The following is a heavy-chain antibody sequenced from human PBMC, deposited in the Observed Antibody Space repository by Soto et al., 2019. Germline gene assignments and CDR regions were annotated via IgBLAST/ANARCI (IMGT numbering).Heavy chain of an antibody. D-gene: IGHD4-17*01. CDR3: ARHGFYGDYSSNYFDP. CDR1: GYSLTNYW. V-gene: IGHV5-51*01. J-gene: IGHJ5*02. CDR2: IYPSDSTA. Sequence: PGESLKISCKGSGYSLTNYWIAWMRQTPGEGLEYMGIIYPSDSTARYSPSFQGQVTFSVDKSISTAYLQWNSLKASDTAMYYCARHGFYGDYSSNYFDPWGQGTLVTVSS.